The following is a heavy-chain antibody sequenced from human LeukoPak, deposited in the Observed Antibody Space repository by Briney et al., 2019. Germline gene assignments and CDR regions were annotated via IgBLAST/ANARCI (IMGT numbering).Heavy chain of an antibody. CDR3: ARSARYFDWLSPTDYYMDV. D-gene: IGHD3-9*01. CDR1: GFTFSSYI. J-gene: IGHJ6*03. V-gene: IGHV3-48*04. Sequence: GGSLRLSCAASGFTFSSYIMTWVRQAPGKGLEGVSYISSSSSTIYYADSVKGRFTISRDNAKNSLYLQMNSLRAEDTAVYYCARSARYFDWLSPTDYYMDVWGKGTTVTVSS. CDR2: ISSSSSTI.